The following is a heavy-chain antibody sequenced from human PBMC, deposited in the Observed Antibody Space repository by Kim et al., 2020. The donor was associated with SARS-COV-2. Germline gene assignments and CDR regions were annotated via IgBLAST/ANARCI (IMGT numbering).Heavy chain of an antibody. J-gene: IGHJ4*02. Sequence: VKGRFTISRDNSKNTLYLQMNSLRAEDTAVYYCAKFTPTTPRDGEPVSDYWGQGTLVTVSS. V-gene: IGHV3-23*01. CDR3: AKFTPTTPRDGEPVSDY. D-gene: IGHD4-17*01.